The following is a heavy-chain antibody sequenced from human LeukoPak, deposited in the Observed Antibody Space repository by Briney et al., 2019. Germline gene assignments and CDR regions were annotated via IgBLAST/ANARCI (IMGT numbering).Heavy chain of an antibody. CDR1: GGSISSGSYY. V-gene: IGHV4-61*02. Sequence: PSETLSLTCTVSGGSISSGSYYWSWTRQPAGKGLEWIGRIYTSGSNNYNPSLKRRVTISVDTSNTQFSLKLSSVTAADTAVYYCARDQISGGSITIFGVVIVNDAFDIWGQGTMVTVSS. CDR2: IYTSGSN. D-gene: IGHD3-3*01. CDR3: ARDQISGGSITIFGVVIVNDAFDI. J-gene: IGHJ3*02.